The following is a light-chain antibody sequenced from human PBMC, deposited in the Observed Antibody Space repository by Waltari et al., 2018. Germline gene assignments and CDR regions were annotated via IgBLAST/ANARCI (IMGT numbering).Light chain of an antibody. Sequence: QVVLTQSPSASASLGASVKLTCTLSSGHSSYAIAWHQQQPEKGPRYLMKLNSDGSHSRGDGIPDRFSGSSSGAERYLTISRLQSEDDADYFCQAWGTGTKREFGGGTKLTVL. J-gene: IGLJ2*01. CDR3: QAWGTGTKRE. CDR1: SGHSSYA. CDR2: LNSDGSH. V-gene: IGLV4-69*01.